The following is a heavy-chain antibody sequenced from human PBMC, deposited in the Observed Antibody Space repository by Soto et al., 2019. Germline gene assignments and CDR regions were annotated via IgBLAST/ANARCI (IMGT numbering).Heavy chain of an antibody. Sequence: EVQLVESGGGLVQPGGSRRLSCAASGFTVSSNYMSWVRQAPGKGLGWVSVIYSGGSTYYADSVKGRFTISRDNSKNTLYLQMNSLRAEDTAVYYCARATTVVTNPYDYWGQGTLVTVSS. CDR1: GFTVSSNY. V-gene: IGHV3-66*01. J-gene: IGHJ4*02. CDR2: IYSGGST. CDR3: ARATTVVTNPYDY. D-gene: IGHD4-17*01.